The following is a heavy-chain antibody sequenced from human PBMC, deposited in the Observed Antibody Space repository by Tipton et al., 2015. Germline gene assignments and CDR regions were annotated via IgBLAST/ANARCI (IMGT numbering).Heavy chain of an antibody. D-gene: IGHD3-10*01. J-gene: IGHJ4*02. Sequence: TLSLTCTISTYSISRDSYWGWIRQPPGKGLEWIGSIFHRGDTNYNPSLKSRVTISLDTSKNQFSLKLNSVTAADTAVYYCARGLLLWFGMSDYWGRGTLVTVSS. CDR1: TYSISRDSY. CDR3: ARGLLLWFGMSDY. CDR2: IFHRGDT. V-gene: IGHV4-38-2*02.